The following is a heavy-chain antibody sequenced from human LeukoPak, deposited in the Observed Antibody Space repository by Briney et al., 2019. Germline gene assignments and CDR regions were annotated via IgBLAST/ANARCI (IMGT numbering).Heavy chain of an antibody. J-gene: IGHJ6*02. V-gene: IGHV3-23*01. D-gene: IGHD6-19*01. CDR1: GFTFSSYA. Sequence: RGSLRLSCAASGFTFSSYAMSWVRQAPGKGLEWVSAISGSGGSTYYADSVKGRFTISRDNSKNTLYLQMNSLRAEDTAVYYCAKTSSSGWSLSYRDYYYYYGMDVWGQGTTVTVSS. CDR3: AKTSSSGWSLSYRDYYYYYGMDV. CDR2: ISGSGGST.